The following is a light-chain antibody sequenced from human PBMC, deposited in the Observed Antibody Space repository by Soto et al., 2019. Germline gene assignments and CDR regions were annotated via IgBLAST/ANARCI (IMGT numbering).Light chain of an antibody. CDR2: EVS. Sequence: QSALTQPASVSASPGQSITISCTGTSSDIGGYIYVSWYQHHPGKAPRLMIYEVSSRPSGVSNRFSGSKSGNTASLTISGLQAEDEAQYYCSSYSSANTVIFGGGNKLTVL. CDR1: SSDIGGYIY. J-gene: IGLJ2*01. CDR3: SSYSSANTVI. V-gene: IGLV2-14*01.